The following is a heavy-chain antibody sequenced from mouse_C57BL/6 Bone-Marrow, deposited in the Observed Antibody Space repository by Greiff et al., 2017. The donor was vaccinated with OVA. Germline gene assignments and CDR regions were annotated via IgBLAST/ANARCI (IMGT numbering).Heavy chain of an antibody. CDR3: TTPYYYDYDTDY. D-gene: IGHD2-4*01. CDR1: GFNIKDDY. J-gene: IGHJ2*01. V-gene: IGHV14-4*01. CDR2: IDPENGDT. Sequence: EVQLQQSGAELVRPGASVKLSCTASGFNIKDDYMHWVKQRPEQGLEWIGWIDPENGDTEYASKFQGKATITADTSSNTAYLQLSSLTSEDTAVYYCTTPYYYDYDTDYWGQGTTLTVSS.